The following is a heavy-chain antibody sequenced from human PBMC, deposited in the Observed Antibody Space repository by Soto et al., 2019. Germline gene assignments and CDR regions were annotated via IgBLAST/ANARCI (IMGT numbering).Heavy chain of an antibody. CDR3: AKDQGSSWYEIDS. CDR1: AGTPRTDG. D-gene: IGHD6-13*01. Sequence: RRDSWGGSAGTPRTDGVIGCRQLLGKGLEWVSTISGSGGSTYYADSVKGRFTISRDNSKNTLYLQMNSLRAEDMAVYYCAKDQGSSWYEIDSWGQGT. V-gene: IGHV3-23*01. CDR2: ISGSGGST. J-gene: IGHJ4*02.